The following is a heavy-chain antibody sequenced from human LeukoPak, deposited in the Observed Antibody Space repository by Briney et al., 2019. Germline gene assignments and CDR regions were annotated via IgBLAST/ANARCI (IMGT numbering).Heavy chain of an antibody. CDR1: GGSISSYY. J-gene: IGHJ6*03. CDR2: INHSGST. V-gene: IGHV4-34*01. D-gene: IGHD6-13*01. CDR3: ARYGIAAAGTPRYYYYYYMDV. Sequence: SETLSLTCTVSGGSISSYYWSWIRQPPGKGLEWIGEINHSGSTNYNPSLKSRVTISVDTSKNQFSLKLSSVTAADTAVYYCARYGIAAAGTPRYYYYYYMDVWGKGTTVTISS.